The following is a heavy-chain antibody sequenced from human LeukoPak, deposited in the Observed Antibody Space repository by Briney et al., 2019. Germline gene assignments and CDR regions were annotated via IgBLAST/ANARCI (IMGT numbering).Heavy chain of an antibody. D-gene: IGHD1-26*01. CDR3: ARLGFSNSGSYLAPSDY. J-gene: IGHJ4*02. V-gene: IGHV4-4*02. CDR2: IYHSGST. Sequence: SETLSLTCAVSGGSISSSNWWSWVRQPPGKGLEWIGEIYHSGSTNYNPSLKSRVTISVDTSKNQFSLKLSSVTAADTAVYYCARLGFSNSGSYLAPSDYWGQGTLVTVSS. CDR1: GGSISSSNW.